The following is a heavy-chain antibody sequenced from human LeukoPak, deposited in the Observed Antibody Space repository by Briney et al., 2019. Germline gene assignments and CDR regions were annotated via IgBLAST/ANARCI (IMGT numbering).Heavy chain of an antibody. J-gene: IGHJ5*02. D-gene: IGHD3-3*01. Sequence: PSETLSLTCTVSGGSISSYYWSWIRQPPGKGLEWIGYLYYSGSTNYNPSLKSRVTISVDTSKNQFSLKLSSVTAADTAVYYCARSYYDFWSGFDPWGQGTLVTVSS. V-gene: IGHV4-59*01. CDR3: ARSYYDFWSGFDP. CDR1: GGSISSYY. CDR2: LYYSGST.